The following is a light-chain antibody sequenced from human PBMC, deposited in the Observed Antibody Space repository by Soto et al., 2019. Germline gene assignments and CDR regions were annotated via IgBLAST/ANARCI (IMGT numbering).Light chain of an antibody. Sequence: QSALTQPASVSGSPGQSITISCTGTSSDVGSYNLVSWYQQHPGKAPKLMIYEVSKRPSGVSNRFSGSKSGNTASLTISGLQAEDEAEYYCCSYAGSSLVFGTGTKVTVL. CDR3: CSYAGSSLV. V-gene: IGLV2-23*02. CDR2: EVS. J-gene: IGLJ1*01. CDR1: SSDVGSYNL.